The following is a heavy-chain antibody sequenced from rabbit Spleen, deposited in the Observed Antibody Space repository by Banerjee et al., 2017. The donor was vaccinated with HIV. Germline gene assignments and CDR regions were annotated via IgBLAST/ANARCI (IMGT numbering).Heavy chain of an antibody. Sequence: QEQLVESGGGLVQPEGSLTLTCKASGIDFSSSYYMCWVRQAPGKGLEWIACIYTGSGSTWYASWAKGRFTISKTSTTVTLQMTSLTAADTATYFCARDNYNYGGYGYFKLWGPGTLVTVS. V-gene: IGHV1S45*01. CDR3: ARDNYNYGGYGYFKL. CDR2: IYTGSGST. CDR1: GIDFSSSYY. J-gene: IGHJ4*01. D-gene: IGHD6-1*01.